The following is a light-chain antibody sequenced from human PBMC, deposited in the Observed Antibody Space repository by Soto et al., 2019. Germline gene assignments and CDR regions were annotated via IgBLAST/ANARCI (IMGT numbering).Light chain of an antibody. V-gene: IGKV3-11*01. CDR2: DTS. J-gene: IGKJ5*01. CDR3: QQRSTCAVT. CDR1: QSVSSS. Sequence: FELTQARTTLTLPPAPRATHSCGASQSVSSSLAWYQQKPGQSPRLLIYDTSNRATGIPARFSGSGSGTEFTLTIRCLQPEDFAVYNCQQRSTCAVTFGQGTRLEIK.